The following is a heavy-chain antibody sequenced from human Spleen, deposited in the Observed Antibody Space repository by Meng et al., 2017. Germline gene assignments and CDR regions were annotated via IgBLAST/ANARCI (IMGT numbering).Heavy chain of an antibody. CDR1: GYNFPDYW. Sequence: ASVKVSCKPSGYNFPDYWLHWVRRAPGQGLEWMGRIDPKSGDTHYAQRFQGRVTMTGDTSISTAYMELSGLRSDDTAMYYCARDQGSSISAPNEDYWGQGTLVTVSS. CDR3: ARDQGSSISAPNEDY. V-gene: IGHV1-2*06. CDR2: IDPKSGDT. J-gene: IGHJ4*02. D-gene: IGHD6-6*01.